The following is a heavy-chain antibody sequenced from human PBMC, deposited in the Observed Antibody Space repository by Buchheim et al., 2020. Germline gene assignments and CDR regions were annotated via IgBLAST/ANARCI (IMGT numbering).Heavy chain of an antibody. CDR2: IYYSGST. V-gene: IGHV4-30-4*01. D-gene: IGHD3-22*01. J-gene: IGHJ4*02. CDR1: GGSISSGDYY. CDR3: AREYDSSGYYDY. Sequence: QVQLQESGPGLVKPSQTLSLTCTVSGGSISSGDYYWSWIRQPPGKGLEWIGYIYYSGSTYYNPSLKRRATLSVNTSNNPSPLKLSSVTAADTAVYYCAREYDSSGYYDYWGQGTL.